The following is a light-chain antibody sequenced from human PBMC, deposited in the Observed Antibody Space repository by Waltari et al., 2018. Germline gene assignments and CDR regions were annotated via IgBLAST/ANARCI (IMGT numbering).Light chain of an antibody. CDR2: DAS. V-gene: IGKV3-11*01. CDR1: QSVSIY. J-gene: IGKJ4*01. Sequence: ATLPCRASQSVSIYLAWYKQKPGQAPRLLIYDASTSATGTPARFSGSGSGTDFTLTISSLEPEDFAFYYCQQRGNGLTFGGGTKVEIK. CDR3: QQRGNGLT.